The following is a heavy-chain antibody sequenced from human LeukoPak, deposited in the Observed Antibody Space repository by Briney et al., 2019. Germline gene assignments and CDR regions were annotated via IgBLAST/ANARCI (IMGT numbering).Heavy chain of an antibody. J-gene: IGHJ3*02. V-gene: IGHV4-61*01. CDR3: ARDGPFFDAFDI. CDR2: IYYSGST. Sequence: SETLSLTCNVSGGSVSSGSYYWSWIRQPPGKGLEWIGYIYYSGSTNYNPSLKSRVTITVDTSKNQFSLKLSSVTAADTAVYYCARDGPFFDAFDIWGQGTMVTVSS. CDR1: GGSVSSGSYY.